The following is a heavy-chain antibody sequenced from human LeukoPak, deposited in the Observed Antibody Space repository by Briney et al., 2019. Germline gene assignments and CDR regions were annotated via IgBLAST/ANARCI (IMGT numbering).Heavy chain of an antibody. D-gene: IGHD3-16*02. V-gene: IGHV4-30-4*08. CDR2: IYYSGST. Sequence: SQTLSLTCTVSGGSISSGDYYWSWTRQPPGKGLEWIGYIYYSGSTYYNPSLKSRVTISVDTSKNQFSLKLSSVTAADTAVYYCARLAYYDYVWGSYRFDYWGQGTLVTVSS. J-gene: IGHJ4*02. CDR1: GGSISSGDYY. CDR3: ARLAYYDYVWGSYRFDY.